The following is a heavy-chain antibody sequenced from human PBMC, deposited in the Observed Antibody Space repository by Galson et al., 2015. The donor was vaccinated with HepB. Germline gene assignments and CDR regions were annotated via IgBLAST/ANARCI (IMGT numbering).Heavy chain of an antibody. Sequence: CAISGDSVSSNSAAWNWIRQSPSRGLEWQGRTYYRSKWYNDYAVSVKSRITINPDTSKNQFSLQLNSVTPEDTAVYCCARASYGSGSYSNYYYYGMDVWGQGTTVTVSS. D-gene: IGHD3-10*01. CDR2: TYYRSKWYN. V-gene: IGHV6-1*01. CDR1: GDSVSSNSAA. J-gene: IGHJ6*02. CDR3: ARASYGSGSYSNYYYYGMDV.